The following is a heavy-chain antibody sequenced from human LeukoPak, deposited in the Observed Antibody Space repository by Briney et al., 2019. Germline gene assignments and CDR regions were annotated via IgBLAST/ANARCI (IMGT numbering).Heavy chain of an antibody. Sequence: SETLSLTCTVSGGSVSDYYWNWIRQPPGKGLEWIGYIYYSGSTNYNPSLKSRVTISVDTSTNQFSLKLSSVTAADTAVYYCAREWYYYDTSGYPRYFDLWGRGTLVTVSS. D-gene: IGHD3-22*01. CDR2: IYYSGST. J-gene: IGHJ2*01. CDR1: GGSVSDYY. V-gene: IGHV4-59*02. CDR3: AREWYYYDTSGYPRYFDL.